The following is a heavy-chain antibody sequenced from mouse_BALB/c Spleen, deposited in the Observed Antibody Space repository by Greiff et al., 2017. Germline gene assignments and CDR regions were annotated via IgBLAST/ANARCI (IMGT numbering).Heavy chain of an antibody. V-gene: IGHV2-3*01. J-gene: IGHJ3*01. CDR3: ASLGRGCAD. D-gene: IGHD2-10*02. Sequence: QVQLQQSGPGLVAPSQSLSITCTVSGFSLTSSGVSWVRQPPGKGLEWLGVICGDGSTNYHSALISRLSISKNNFKSQVFFKMNSLQANDTAIYYCASLGRGCADWGQGTLVTVSA. CDR1: GFSLTSSG. CDR2: ICGDGST.